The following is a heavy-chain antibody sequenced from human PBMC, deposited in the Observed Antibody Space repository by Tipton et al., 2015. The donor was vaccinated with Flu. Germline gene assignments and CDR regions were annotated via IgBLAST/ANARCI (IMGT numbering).Heavy chain of an antibody. Sequence: SLRLSCAASGFTFSSYAMTWVRQAPGKGLEWVSIISNSGVDTFYVDSVKGRFTISRDNSKNTLYLQMNSLRAEDTAVYYCAKGRPVAGTGTDSFDSWGQGILVTVSS. CDR1: GFTFSSYA. CDR3: AKGRPVAGTGTDSFDS. CDR2: ISNSGVDT. D-gene: IGHD6-19*01. V-gene: IGHV3-23*01. J-gene: IGHJ4*02.